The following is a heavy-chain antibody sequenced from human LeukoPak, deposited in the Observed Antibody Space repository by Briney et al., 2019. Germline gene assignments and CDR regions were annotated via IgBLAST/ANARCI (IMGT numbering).Heavy chain of an antibody. CDR1: GGSISSGSYY. D-gene: IGHD5-12*01. J-gene: IGHJ4*02. CDR3: ARDKGGGYDSYFDY. CDR2: IYTSGST. Sequence: SQTLSLTYTVSGGSISSGSYYWSWIRQPAGKGLEWIGRIYTSGSTNYNPSLKSRVTISVDTSKNQFSLKLSSVTAADTAVYYCARDKGGGYDSYFDYWGQGTLVTVSS. V-gene: IGHV4-61*02.